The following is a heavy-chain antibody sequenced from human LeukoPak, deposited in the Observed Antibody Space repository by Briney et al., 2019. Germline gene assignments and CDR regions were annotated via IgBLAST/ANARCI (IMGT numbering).Heavy chain of an antibody. J-gene: IGHJ5*02. D-gene: IGHD2-2*01. V-gene: IGHV3-33*01. CDR2: IWYDGSNK. CDR1: GFTFSSYG. CDR3: AREVVPAADWFGP. Sequence: GGSLRLSCAASGFTFSSYGMPWVRQAPGKGLEWVAVIWYDGSNKYYADSVKGRFTISRDNSKNTLYLQMNSLRAEDTAVYYCAREVVPAADWFGPWGQGTLVTVSS.